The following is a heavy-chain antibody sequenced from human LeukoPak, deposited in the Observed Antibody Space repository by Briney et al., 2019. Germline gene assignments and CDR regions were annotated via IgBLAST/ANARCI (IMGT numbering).Heavy chain of an antibody. J-gene: IGHJ4*02. CDR3: AKGPASREYTYMAG. CDR1: AFTFSSYA. Sequence: GGSLRLSCAASAFTFSSYAMIWVRQAPGKGLEWVSTVSARGGSKYYADSVKGPFTTSRDKSNNTLSLQINSLRAEDTAVYFCAKGPASREYTYMAGWGQGTMVTVSS. V-gene: IGHV3-23*01. CDR2: VSARGGSK. D-gene: IGHD5-18*01.